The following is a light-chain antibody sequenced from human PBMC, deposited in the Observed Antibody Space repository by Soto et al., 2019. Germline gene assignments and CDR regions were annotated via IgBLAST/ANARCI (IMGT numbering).Light chain of an antibody. CDR1: SSNFGTGYD. CDR3: QSYDSGLSVV. Sequence: QSALTQPPSVSGAPGQRVTISCTGSSSNFGTGYDVHWYQLLPGRAPKLLIFGNTNRPSGVPDRFSGSKSGTSASLAITGLQAEDEGDYYCQSYDSGLSVVFGGGTKLTVL. J-gene: IGLJ2*01. CDR2: GNT. V-gene: IGLV1-40*01.